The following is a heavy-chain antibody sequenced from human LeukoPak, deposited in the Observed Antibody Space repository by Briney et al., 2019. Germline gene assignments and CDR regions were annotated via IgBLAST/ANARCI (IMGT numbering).Heavy chain of an antibody. CDR2: IYYSGST. D-gene: IGHD3-3*01. V-gene: IGHV4-59*12. CDR3: ARDDHRFWNYYMDV. CDR1: GVSISTYS. Sequence: SETLSLTCTVSGVSISTYSWSWIRQPPGKGLEWIGYIYYSGSTYYNPSLKSRVTISVDTSKNQFSLKLSSVTAADTAVYYCARDDHRFWNYYMDVWGKGTTVTVSS. J-gene: IGHJ6*03.